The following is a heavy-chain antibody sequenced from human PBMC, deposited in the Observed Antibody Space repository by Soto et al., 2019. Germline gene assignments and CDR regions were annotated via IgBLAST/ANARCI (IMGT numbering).Heavy chain of an antibody. CDR2: INPNSGGT. J-gene: IGHJ6*02. D-gene: IGHD1-26*01. Sequence: ASVKVSCKASGYTFTGYSMHWVRQAPGQGLEWMGWINPNSGGTNYAQKFQGWVTMTRDTSISTAYMELSRLRSDDTAVYYCARESVGATLGYYGMDVWGQGTTVTVSS. V-gene: IGHV1-2*04. CDR3: ARESVGATLGYYGMDV. CDR1: GYTFTGYS.